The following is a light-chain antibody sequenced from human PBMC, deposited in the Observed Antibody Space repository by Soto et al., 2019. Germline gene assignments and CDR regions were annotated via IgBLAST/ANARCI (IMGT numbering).Light chain of an antibody. Sequence: EIVLTQSPGTLSLSPGERATLSCRARRSISSTYLAWYHQKPGQAPRILIYRAFSRATGITDRFSGSGSGTDFTLTISRLEPEDFAVYYCQQYGGSPPYTFGQGTKLEIK. CDR2: RAF. V-gene: IGKV3-20*01. CDR3: QQYGGSPPYT. J-gene: IGKJ2*01. CDR1: RSISSTY.